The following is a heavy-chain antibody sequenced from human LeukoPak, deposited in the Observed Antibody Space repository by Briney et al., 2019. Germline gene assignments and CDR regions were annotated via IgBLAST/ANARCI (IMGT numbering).Heavy chain of an antibody. D-gene: IGHD3-3*01. CDR2: IYYSGST. V-gene: IGHV4-39*01. CDR1: GGSISSSSYY. CDR3: ARYRTYYDFWSGPRPIGGTDAFDI. J-gene: IGHJ3*02. Sequence: PSETLSLTCTVSGGSISSSSYYWGWIRQPPGKGLEWIGSIYYSGSTYYNPSLKSRVTISVDTSKNQFSLKLSSVTAADTAVYYCARYRTYYDFWSGPRPIGGTDAFDIWGQGAMVTVSS.